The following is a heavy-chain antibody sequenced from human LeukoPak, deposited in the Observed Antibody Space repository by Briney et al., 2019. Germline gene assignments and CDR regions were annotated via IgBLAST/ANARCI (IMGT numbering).Heavy chain of an antibody. CDR2: MNPNSGNT. CDR3: AREGGAKNWFDP. V-gene: IGHV1-8*01. J-gene: IGHJ5*02. D-gene: IGHD3-10*01. CDR1: GYTFTSYD. Sequence: GASVKVSCKASGYTFTSYDINWVRQATGQGLEWMGWMNPNSGNTAYAQKFQGRVTMTRNTSISTAYMELSSLRSEDTAVYYCAREGGAKNWFDPWGQGTLVTVPS.